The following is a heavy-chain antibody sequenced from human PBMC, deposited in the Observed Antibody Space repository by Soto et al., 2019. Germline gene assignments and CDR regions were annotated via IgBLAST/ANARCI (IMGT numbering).Heavy chain of an antibody. CDR1: GYTFTSYY. CDR3: ARDARKVYGGNSDYYYGMDV. J-gene: IGHJ6*02. Sequence: GASVKVSCKASGYTFTSYYMHWVRQAPGQGLEWMGIINPSGGSTSYAQKFQGRVTMTRDTSTSTVYMELSSLRSEDTAVYYCARDARKVYGGNSDYYYGMDVWGQGTTVTVSS. CDR2: INPSGGST. V-gene: IGHV1-46*01. D-gene: IGHD4-17*01.